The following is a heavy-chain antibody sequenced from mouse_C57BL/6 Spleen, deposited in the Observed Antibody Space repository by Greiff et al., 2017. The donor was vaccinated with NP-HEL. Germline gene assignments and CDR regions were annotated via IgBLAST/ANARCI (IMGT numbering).Heavy chain of an antibody. J-gene: IGHJ3*01. V-gene: IGHV1-69*01. CDR2: IDPSDSYT. D-gene: IGHD1-1*01. CDR1: GYTFTSYW. CDR3: ARYSFEGAWFAY. Sequence: VQLQQPGAELVMPGASVKLSCKASGYTFTSYWMHWVKQRPGQGLEWIGVIDPSDSYTNYNQKFKGKATLTVDTSSSTAYMQLSSLTSEDSAVYYCARYSFEGAWFAYWGQGTLVTVSA.